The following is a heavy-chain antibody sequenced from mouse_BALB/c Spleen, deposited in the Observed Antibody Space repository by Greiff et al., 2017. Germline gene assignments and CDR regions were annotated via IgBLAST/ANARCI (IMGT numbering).Heavy chain of an antibody. D-gene: IGHD1-1*01. Sequence: EVKVVESGGGLVQPGGSRKLSCAASGFTFSSFGMHWVRQAPEKGLEWVAYISSGSSTIYYADTVKGRFTISRDNPKNTLFLQMTSLRSEDTAMYYCARSPSYYYGSSLDVWGAGTTVTVSS. CDR3: ARSPSYYYGSSLDV. J-gene: IGHJ1*01. V-gene: IGHV5-17*02. CDR1: GFTFSSFG. CDR2: ISSGSSTI.